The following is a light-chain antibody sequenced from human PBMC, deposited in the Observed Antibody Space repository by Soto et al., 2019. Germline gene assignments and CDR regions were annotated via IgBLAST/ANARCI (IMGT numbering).Light chain of an antibody. CDR3: QHPNSYPDT. V-gene: IGKV1-9*01. CDR1: QGISSY. J-gene: IGKJ5*01. Sequence: IQLTQSPSSLAASVGDRVSITCRASQGISSYLAWYQQKPGKAPKLLIYAASTLQSGVPSRFSGSGSGTDFTLTISCLQPEDFATYYCQHPNSYPDTFGQGTRLEIK. CDR2: AAS.